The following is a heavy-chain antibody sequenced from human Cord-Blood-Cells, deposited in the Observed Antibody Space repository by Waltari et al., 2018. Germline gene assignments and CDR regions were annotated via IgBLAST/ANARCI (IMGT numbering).Heavy chain of an antibody. CDR1: GGSFSGYY. V-gene: IGHV4-34*01. J-gene: IGHJ1*01. CDR2: INHSGST. D-gene: IGHD6-13*01. CDR3: ATRHGYSSSWYYFQH. Sequence: QVQLQQWGAGLLKPSETLSLTCAVYGGSFSGYYWSWIRQPPGKGLEWIGEINHSGSTNYNPSLKSRVTISVDTSKNQFSLKLSSVTAADTAVYYCATRHGYSSSWYYFQHWGQGTLVTVYS.